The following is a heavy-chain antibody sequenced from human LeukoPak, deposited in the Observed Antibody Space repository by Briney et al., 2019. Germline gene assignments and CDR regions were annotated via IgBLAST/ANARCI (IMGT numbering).Heavy chain of an antibody. CDR2: IYPGDSAT. CDR3: ARATGSPKLYFDY. Sequence: GESLKISCKGSGYSFTSYWIGWVRQMPGKGLEWMGIIYPGDSATRYSPSFQGPVTISADKSISTAYLQWSSLKASDTAMYYCARATGSPKLYFDYWGQGTLVTDSS. J-gene: IGHJ4*02. V-gene: IGHV5-51*01. CDR1: GYSFTSYW. D-gene: IGHD1-26*01.